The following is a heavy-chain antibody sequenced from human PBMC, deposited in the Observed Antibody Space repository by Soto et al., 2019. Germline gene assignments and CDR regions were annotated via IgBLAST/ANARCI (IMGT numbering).Heavy chain of an antibody. V-gene: IGHV3-30-3*01. D-gene: IGHD5-12*01. CDR3: ATDQVVDRLRRGMDV. J-gene: IGHJ6*02. CDR1: GFTFSSYA. CDR2: ISYDGSNK. Sequence: QVQLVASGGAVVQPGRSLRLSCAGSGFTFSSYAMHWLRQAPGKGLEWVSVISYDGSNKYYADSVKGRFTVSRDNSKNTLYLQMNSLRAEDTAVYYCATDQVVDRLRRGMDVWGQGTTVTVSS.